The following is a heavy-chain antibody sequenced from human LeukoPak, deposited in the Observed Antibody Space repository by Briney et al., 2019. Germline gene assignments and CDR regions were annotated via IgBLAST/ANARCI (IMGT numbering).Heavy chain of an antibody. CDR2: IHPGDSDT. Sequence: MPGESMKISCRGSGYSIANNRIAWVRQMPGKGLEWMGIIHPGDSDTRYRPSFQGQVTISADKSISTAYLQWSSLKASDTAMYYCARQDGRGLYYFDYWGQGALVTVSS. D-gene: IGHD5-24*01. V-gene: IGHV5-51*01. CDR1: GYSIANNR. J-gene: IGHJ4*02. CDR3: ARQDGRGLYYFDY.